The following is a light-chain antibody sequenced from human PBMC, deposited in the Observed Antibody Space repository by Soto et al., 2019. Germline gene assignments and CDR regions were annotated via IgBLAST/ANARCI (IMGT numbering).Light chain of an antibody. CDR2: EVN. CDR3: CSYVGSSTSYV. CDR1: SGDVGNYNL. Sequence: QSVLTQPASVSGSPGQSITISCTGTSGDVGNYNLVSWYQQHPGKAPKLMIYEVNKWPSGVSNRFSGSKSGNTASLTISGLQAEDEADYYCCSYVGSSTSYVFGTGTTVTVI. J-gene: IGLJ1*01. V-gene: IGLV2-23*02.